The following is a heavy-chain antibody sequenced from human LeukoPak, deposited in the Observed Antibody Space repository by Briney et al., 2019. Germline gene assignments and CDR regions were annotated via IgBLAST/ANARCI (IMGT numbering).Heavy chain of an antibody. V-gene: IGHV1-3*03. CDR1: GYTFINYY. J-gene: IGHJ4*02. D-gene: IGHD1-14*01. CDR3: ARGAWNHGNFDY. Sequence: GASVNVSCKASGYTFINYYMHWVRQAPGQGLEWMGWINAGNGNTKYSQEFQGRVTITRDTSASTAYMELSSLRSEDMAVYYCARGAWNHGNFDYWGQRTLVTVSS. CDR2: INAGNGNT.